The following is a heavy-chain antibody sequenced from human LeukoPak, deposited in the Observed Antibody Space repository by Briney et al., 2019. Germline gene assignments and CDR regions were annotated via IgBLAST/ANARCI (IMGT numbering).Heavy chain of an antibody. V-gene: IGHV3-73*01. CDR2: IRSKANGYAT. D-gene: IGHD6-19*01. CDR1: GFTFSGSP. CDR3: TSWGGIAVGYYMDV. Sequence: GGSLRLSCAASGFTFSGSPMHWVRQASGKGVEWVGRIRSKANGYATAYAASVRGRFTISRDDSKNTAYLQTNSLKTEDTAVYYCTSWGGIAVGYYMDVWGKGTTVTVSS. J-gene: IGHJ6*03.